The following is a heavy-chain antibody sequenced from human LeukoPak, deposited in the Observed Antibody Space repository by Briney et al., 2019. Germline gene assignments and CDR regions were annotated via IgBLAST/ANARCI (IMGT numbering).Heavy chain of an antibody. V-gene: IGHV3-30*04. D-gene: IGHD3-10*01. CDR3: ARGPHYYGSGSYYKSPYYGMDV. CDR1: GFTFSSYA. CDR2: ISYDGSNK. J-gene: IGHJ6*02. Sequence: GGSLRLSCAASGFTFSSYAMYWVRQAPGKGLEWVAVISYDGSNKYYADSVKGRFTISRDNSKNTLYLQMNSLRAEDTAVYYCARGPHYYGSGSYYKSPYYGMDVWGQGTTVTVSS.